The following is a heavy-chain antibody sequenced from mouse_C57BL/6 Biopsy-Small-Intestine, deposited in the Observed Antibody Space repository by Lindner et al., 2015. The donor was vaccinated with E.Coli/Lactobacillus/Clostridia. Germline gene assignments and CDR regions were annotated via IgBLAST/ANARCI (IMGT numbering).Heavy chain of an antibody. J-gene: IGHJ3*01. CDR1: GHTFTAYY. CDR2: INPNSGDT. V-gene: IGHV1-84*02. D-gene: IGHD1-1*02. Sequence: SVKVSCKASGHTFTAYYMHWVRQAPGQGFEWMGWINPNSGDTNYAQKFQGRVTMTRDTSISTAYMELSSLRSDDTAVYYCARDSWWDPGSAFDIWGQGTMVTVSS. CDR3: ARDSWWDPGSAFDI.